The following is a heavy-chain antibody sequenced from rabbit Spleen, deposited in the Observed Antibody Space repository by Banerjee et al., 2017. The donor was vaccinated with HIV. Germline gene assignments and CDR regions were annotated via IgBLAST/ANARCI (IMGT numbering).Heavy chain of an antibody. J-gene: IGHJ4*01. CDR2: INAATAKP. CDR3: ARDLAGAVGWNFYL. D-gene: IGHD4-1*01. Sequence: EQLEESGGGLVKPEGSLTLTCKASGVSLNDKDVMCWVRQAPGKGLEWIACINAATAKPVYATWAKGRATISRTSSTTVTLQMTSLTAADTATYFCARDLAGAVGWNFYLWGQGTLVTVS. V-gene: IGHV1S45*01. CDR1: GVSLNDKDV.